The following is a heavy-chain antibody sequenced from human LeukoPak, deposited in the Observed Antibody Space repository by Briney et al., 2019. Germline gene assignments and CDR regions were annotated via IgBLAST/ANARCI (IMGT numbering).Heavy chain of an antibody. CDR1: GFTFSRKT. Sequence: GRSLRLSCAASGFTFSRKTMNWVRQAPGKGLEWVSYISSDSGTIYYADSVRGRFTISRDNAKNSLYLQTNSLRDEDMAVYYCARDNGMTSGWYAGRIDYYYGMDVWGQGTTVTVSS. J-gene: IGHJ6*02. CDR2: ISSDSGTI. CDR3: ARDNGMTSGWYAGRIDYYYGMDV. D-gene: IGHD6-19*01. V-gene: IGHV3-48*02.